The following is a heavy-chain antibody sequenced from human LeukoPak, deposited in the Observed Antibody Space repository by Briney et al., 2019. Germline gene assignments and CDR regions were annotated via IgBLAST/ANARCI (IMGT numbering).Heavy chain of an antibody. V-gene: IGHV3-74*01. J-gene: IGHJ5*02. CDR2: INSDGSST. Sequence: PGGSLRLSCAASGFTFTSYWMHWVRQAPGKGLVWVSRINSDGSSTSYADSVKGRFPISRDNAKNTLYLQMNSLRAEDTAVYYCARVKGGCSLANPWGQGTLVTVSS. CDR1: GFTFTSYW. CDR3: ARVKGGCSLANP. D-gene: IGHD5-18*01.